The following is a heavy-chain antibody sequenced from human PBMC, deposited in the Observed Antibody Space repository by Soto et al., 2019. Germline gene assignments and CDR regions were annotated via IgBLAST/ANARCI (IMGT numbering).Heavy chain of an antibody. V-gene: IGHV3-23*01. CDR2: ISGSGGST. D-gene: IGHD4-17*01. J-gene: IGHJ6*03. CDR3: AKGGMVSDYGDYYMDV. CDR1: GFTFSSYA. Sequence: GGSLRLSCAASGFTFSSYAMSWVRQAPGKGLEWVSAISGSGGSTYYADSVKGRFTISRDNSKNTLYLQMNSLRAEDTAVYYCAKGGMVSDYGDYYMDVWGKGTTVTVSS.